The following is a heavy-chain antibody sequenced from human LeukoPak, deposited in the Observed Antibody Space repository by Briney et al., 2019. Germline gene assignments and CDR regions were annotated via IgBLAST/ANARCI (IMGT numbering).Heavy chain of an antibody. V-gene: IGHV1-46*01. CDR2: INPSGGST. CDR3: ARERQYQLLGGDAFDI. Sequence: ASVKVSCKASGYTFTRYYMHWVRPAGGQGLEWMGIINPSGGSTSYAQKFQGRVTVTRDTSTSTVYMELSSLRSEDTAVYYCARERQYQLLGGDAFDIWGQGTMVTVSS. J-gene: IGHJ3*02. D-gene: IGHD2-2*01. CDR1: GYTFTRYY.